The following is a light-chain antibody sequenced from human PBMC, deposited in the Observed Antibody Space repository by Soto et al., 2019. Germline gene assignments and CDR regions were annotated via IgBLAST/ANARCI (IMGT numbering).Light chain of an antibody. CDR3: QSYDSSLSGWV. Sequence: QSALTQPPSVSGAPGQRVTISCTGSSSNIVAGYVVHWYQQLPGTAPKLLIYGNSNRPSGVPDRFSGSKSGTSASLAITGLQAEDEADYYCQSYDSSLSGWVFGGGTKLTVL. CDR1: SSNIVAGYV. CDR2: GNS. J-gene: IGLJ3*02. V-gene: IGLV1-40*01.